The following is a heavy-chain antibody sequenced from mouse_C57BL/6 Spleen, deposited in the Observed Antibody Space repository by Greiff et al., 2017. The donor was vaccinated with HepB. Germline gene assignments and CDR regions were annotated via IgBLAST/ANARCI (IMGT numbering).Heavy chain of an antibody. J-gene: IGHJ4*01. CDR1: GYTFTSYW. V-gene: IGHV1-7*01. CDR2: INPSSGYT. Sequence: QVQLQQSGAELAKPGASVKLSCKASGYTFTSYWMHWVKQRPGQGLEWIGYINPSSGYTKYNQKFKDKATLTADKSSRTAYMQLSSLTCEYSAVYSCARDSGPGYAMDYWGQGTSVTVSS. CDR3: ARDSGPGYAMDY.